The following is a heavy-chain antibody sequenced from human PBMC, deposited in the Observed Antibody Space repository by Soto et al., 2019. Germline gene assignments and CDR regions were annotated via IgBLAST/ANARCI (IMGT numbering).Heavy chain of an antibody. V-gene: IGHV1-69*13. D-gene: IGHD3-10*01. Sequence: GASVKVSCKASGGTFSSYAISWVRQAPGQGLEWMGGIIPIFGTANYAQKFQGRVTITADESTSTAYMELSSLRSEDTAVYYCARAMVRGAYYYYGMDVWGQGTTVTVSS. CDR2: IIPIFGTA. CDR3: ARAMVRGAYYYYGMDV. J-gene: IGHJ6*02. CDR1: GGTFSSYA.